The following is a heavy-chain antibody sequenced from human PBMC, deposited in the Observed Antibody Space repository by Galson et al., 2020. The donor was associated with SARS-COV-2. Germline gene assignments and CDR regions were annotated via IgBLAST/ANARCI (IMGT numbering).Heavy chain of an antibody. V-gene: IGHV3-30*04. CDR1: GFTFSSYA. CDR3: ARDYYDSSGYSAGMDV. J-gene: IGHJ6*02. Sequence: GGSLRLSCAASGFTFSSYAMHWVRQAPGKGLEWVAVISYDGSNKYYADSVKGRFTISRDNSKNTLYLQMNSLRAEDTAVYYCARDYYDSSGYSAGMDVWGQVTTVTVSS. D-gene: IGHD3-22*01. CDR2: ISYDGSNK.